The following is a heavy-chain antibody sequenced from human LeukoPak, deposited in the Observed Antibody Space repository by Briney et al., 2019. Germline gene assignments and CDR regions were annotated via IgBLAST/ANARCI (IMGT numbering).Heavy chain of an antibody. Sequence: QPSETLSLTCAVYGGSFSGYYWSWIRQSPGKGLEWIGEIYHSGSTNYNPSLKSRVTISVDKSKNQFSLKLSSVTAADTAVYYCASTYYYGSGLDYWGQGTLVTVSS. J-gene: IGHJ4*02. V-gene: IGHV4-34*01. CDR3: ASTYYYGSGLDY. CDR1: GGSFSGYY. D-gene: IGHD3-10*01. CDR2: IYHSGST.